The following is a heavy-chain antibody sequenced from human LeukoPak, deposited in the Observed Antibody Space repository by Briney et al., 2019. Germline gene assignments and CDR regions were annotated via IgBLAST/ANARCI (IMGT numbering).Heavy chain of an antibody. D-gene: IGHD2-2*01. CDR2: INPNSAAT. CDR3: SRSYCSSTSCSIAFDI. Sequence: ASVKVSCKASGYTFIGYYIHWVRQAPGQGLEWMGWINPNSAATTYAQRFQGRVTMTRDTSISTVYMELSRLKSDDTAVYYCSRSYCSSTSCSIAFDIWGQGTMVTVSS. J-gene: IGHJ3*02. V-gene: IGHV1-2*02. CDR1: GYTFIGYY.